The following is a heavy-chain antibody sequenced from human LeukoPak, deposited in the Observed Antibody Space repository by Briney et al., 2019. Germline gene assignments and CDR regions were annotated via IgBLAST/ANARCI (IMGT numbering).Heavy chain of an antibody. CDR1: GGSISNSY. CDR2: IYYSGTT. D-gene: IGHD1-26*01. Sequence: SETLSLTCTVSGGSISNSYWNWIRQPPGKGLEWIGYIYYSGTTKYNPSLTSRVTISVDTSKNQFSLRLTSVTAADTAVYYCAREWELLRKYLYHWGQGTLVTVSS. V-gene: IGHV4-59*01. CDR3: AREWELLRKYLYH. J-gene: IGHJ1*01.